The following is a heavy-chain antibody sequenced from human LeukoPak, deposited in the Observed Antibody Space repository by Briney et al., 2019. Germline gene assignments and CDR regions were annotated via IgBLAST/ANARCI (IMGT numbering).Heavy chain of an antibody. Sequence: SETLSLTCTVSGGSISSYYWSWIRQPPGKGLEWIGYIYYSGSTNYNPSLKSRVTISVDTPKNQFSLKLSSVTAADTAVYYCARGVPLKDAFDIWGQGTMVTVSS. D-gene: IGHD2-2*01. CDR2: IYYSGST. CDR1: GGSISSYY. V-gene: IGHV4-59*01. CDR3: ARGVPLKDAFDI. J-gene: IGHJ3*02.